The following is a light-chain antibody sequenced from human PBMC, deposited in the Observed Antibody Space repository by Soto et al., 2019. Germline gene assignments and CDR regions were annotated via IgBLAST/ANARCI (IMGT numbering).Light chain of an antibody. Sequence: QSALTQPPSASGSPGQSVTISCTGTTSDIGIYDFVSWYHHHPAKAPRLIIYDVVQRPSGVPDRFSGAKSGNTASLTVSGLQASDEEDYFCKSYAGSNTYVFGSGTKLTVL. CDR1: TSDIGIYDF. CDR2: DVV. J-gene: IGLJ1*01. V-gene: IGLV2-8*01. CDR3: KSYAGSNTYV.